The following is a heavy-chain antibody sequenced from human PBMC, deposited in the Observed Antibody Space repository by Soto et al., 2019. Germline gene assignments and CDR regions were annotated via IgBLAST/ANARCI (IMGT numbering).Heavy chain of an antibody. Sequence: QVQLQESGPGLVKPSGTLSLTCAVSGGSISSSNWWSWVRQPPGKGLAWIGEIYHSGSTNYIPSLKSRDTISVDKSKHQFSLKLSSVTAADPAVYYCARDTRAAIGMDVWGQGTTVTVSS. CDR1: GGSISSSNW. CDR2: IYHSGST. V-gene: IGHV4-4*02. D-gene: IGHD2-2*02. J-gene: IGHJ6*02. CDR3: ARDTRAAIGMDV.